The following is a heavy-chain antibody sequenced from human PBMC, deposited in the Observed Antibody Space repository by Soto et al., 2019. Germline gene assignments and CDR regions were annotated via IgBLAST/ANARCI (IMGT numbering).Heavy chain of an antibody. CDR1: GFTFDDYT. D-gene: IGHD6-6*01. V-gene: IGHV3-43*01. CDR2: ISWDGAST. J-gene: IGHJ6*02. Sequence: DVQLVESGGVVVQPGGSLRLSCAASGFTFDDYTMHWVRQAPGKGLEWVSLISWDGASTYYADSVRGRFTISRDNSKNSLYLQMNSLRTEDTALYYCAKDIEYSTSSYYYGLDVWGQGTTLTVSS. CDR3: AKDIEYSTSSYYYGLDV.